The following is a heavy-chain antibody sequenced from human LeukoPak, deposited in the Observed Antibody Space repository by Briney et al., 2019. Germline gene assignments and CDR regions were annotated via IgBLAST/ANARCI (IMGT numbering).Heavy chain of an antibody. D-gene: IGHD5-18*01. Sequence: SETLSLTCAVYGGSFSGYYWIWIREPPGKGLEGMGEIKHRGSTNYNPPLKSRVPITGDTSKNLFSLKLSSVPAADTAVYYCARGGSTWIQLWRGFDPWGQGTLVTVSS. CDR3: ARGGSTWIQLWRGFDP. J-gene: IGHJ5*02. V-gene: IGHV4-34*01. CDR1: GGSFSGYY. CDR2: IKHRGST.